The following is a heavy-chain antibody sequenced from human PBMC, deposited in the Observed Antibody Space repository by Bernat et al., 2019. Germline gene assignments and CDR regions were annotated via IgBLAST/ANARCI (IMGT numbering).Heavy chain of an antibody. CDR1: GHTFTGYA. D-gene: IGHD1-26*01. CDR2: IDGGNGGT. CDR3: TRSKDSGSYYSAQRANGDC. V-gene: IGHV1-3*01. Sequence: QVQLVQSGAEVKKPGASVRVSCKASGHTFTGYAIHWVRQAPGQSLEWMGWIDGGNGGTSYSQKFQGRVTFSRDTSANTGYMDLSSLRSEDTAVYYCTRSKDSGSYYSAQRANGDCWGQGTLVTVSS. J-gene: IGHJ4*02.